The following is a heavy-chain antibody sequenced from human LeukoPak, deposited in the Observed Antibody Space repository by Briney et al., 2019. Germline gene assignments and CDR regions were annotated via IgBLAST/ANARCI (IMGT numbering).Heavy chain of an antibody. J-gene: IGHJ4*02. V-gene: IGHV4-4*02. D-gene: IGHD3-16*01. CDR3: AREGGPYRPLDY. CDR2: VNLQGST. CDR1: GGSITQTNY. Sequence: PSGTLSLTCDVSGGSITQTNYWTRVRQPPGKGLEWIGEVNLQGSTNYNPSLMGRVAISVDTSENHVSLQLTSVTAADTAVYYCAREGGPYRPLDYSGQGTLVTVS.